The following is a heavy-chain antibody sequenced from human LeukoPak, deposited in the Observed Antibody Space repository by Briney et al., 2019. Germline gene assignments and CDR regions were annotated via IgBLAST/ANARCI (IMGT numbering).Heavy chain of an antibody. CDR3: ARVHGPGSAHDAFDI. J-gene: IGHJ3*02. CDR2: INPNSGGT. CDR1: GYTFTDYY. Sequence: GASVKVSCKASGYTFTDYYMHWVRQAPGQGLEWMGWINPNSGGTNYAQKFQGRVTMTRDTSISTAHMELSRLRSDDTAVYYCARVHGPGSAHDAFDIWGLGTMVTVSS. D-gene: IGHD3-10*01. V-gene: IGHV1-2*02.